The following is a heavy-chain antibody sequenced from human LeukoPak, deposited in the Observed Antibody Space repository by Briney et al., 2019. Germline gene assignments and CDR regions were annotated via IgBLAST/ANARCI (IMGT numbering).Heavy chain of an antibody. CDR3: ARYRGTFDY. J-gene: IGHJ4*02. V-gene: IGHV4-59*01. CDR2: IYYSGST. Sequence: SETLSLTCTVSGGSISSYYWSWIRQPPGKGLEWIGYIYYSGSTNYNPSLKSRVTISVDTSKNQFSLKLSSVTAAGTAVYYCARYRGTFDYWGQGTLVTVSS. CDR1: GGSISSYY. D-gene: IGHD1-1*01.